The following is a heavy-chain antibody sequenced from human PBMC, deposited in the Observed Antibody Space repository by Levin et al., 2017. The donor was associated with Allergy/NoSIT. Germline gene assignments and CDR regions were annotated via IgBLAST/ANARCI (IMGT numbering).Heavy chain of an antibody. V-gene: IGHV4-4*07. D-gene: IGHD3-22*01. Sequence: SQTLSLTCTVSGGSLRMYYWSWIRQSAEKGLEWVGRIYHSGSTKFNPSLRSRVAMSVDRSRSQFSLRLTSVTAADTAVYYCARHSGDYYDSSAYDPTHFDYWGQGIPVIVSS. CDR1: GGSLRMYY. J-gene: IGHJ4*02. CDR3: ARHSGDYYDSSAYDPTHFDY. CDR2: IYHSGST.